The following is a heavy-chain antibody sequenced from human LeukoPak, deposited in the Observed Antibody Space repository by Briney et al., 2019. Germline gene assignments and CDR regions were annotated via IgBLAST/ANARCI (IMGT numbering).Heavy chain of an antibody. CDR1: GYTFTSYG. CDR2: ISAYNGNT. CDR3: ARDSGITGNNWFDP. V-gene: IGHV1-18*01. D-gene: IGHD1-20*01. J-gene: IGHJ5*02. Sequence: ASVKVSCKASGYTFTSYGISWVRQAPGQGLEWMGWISAYNGNTNYAQKLQGRVTMTTDTSTSTAYMELRSLRSDDTAVYYCARDSGITGNNWFDPWGQGTLVTVSS.